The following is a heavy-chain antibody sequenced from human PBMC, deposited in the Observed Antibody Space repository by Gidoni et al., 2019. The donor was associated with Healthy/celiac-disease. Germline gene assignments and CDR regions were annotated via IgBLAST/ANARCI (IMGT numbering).Heavy chain of an antibody. CDR2: IYTSGST. CDR3: ARDPAANYYYYGMDV. Sequence: QVQLQESGPGLVKPSQNLSLTCTVSGGPTSSGSYYLSWIREPAGEGLGWIGRIYTSGSTNYNPSLKSRVTISVDTSKNQFSLKLSSVTAADTAVYYCARDPAANYYYYGMDVWGQGTTVTVSS. D-gene: IGHD2-15*01. V-gene: IGHV4-61*02. J-gene: IGHJ6*02. CDR1: GGPTSSGSYY.